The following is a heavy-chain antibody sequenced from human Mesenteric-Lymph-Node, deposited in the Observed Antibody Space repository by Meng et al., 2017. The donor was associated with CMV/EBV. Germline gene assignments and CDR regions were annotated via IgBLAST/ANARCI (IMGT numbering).Heavy chain of an antibody. CDR2: ISYDGSNK. CDR3: ANSHN. CDR1: GFTFSSYA. V-gene: IGHV3-30-3*01. J-gene: IGHJ4*02. D-gene: IGHD2-21*01. Sequence: GESLKISCAASGFTFSSYAMHWVRQAPGKGLEWVAVISYDGSNKYYADSVKGRFTISRDNSKNTLYLQMNSLRAEDTAVYYCANSHNWGQGTLVTAPQ.